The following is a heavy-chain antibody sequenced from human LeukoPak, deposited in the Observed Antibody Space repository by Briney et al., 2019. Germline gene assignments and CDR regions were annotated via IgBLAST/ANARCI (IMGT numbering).Heavy chain of an antibody. CDR2: IYTSGST. V-gene: IGHV4-4*07. Sequence: SETLSLTCTVSGGSISSYYWSWIRQPAGKGLEWIGRIYTSGSTNYNPSPKSRVTMSVGTSKNQFSLKLSSVTAADTAVYYCASQGHSMVRELWFDPWGQGTLVTVSS. CDR3: ASQGHSMVRELWFDP. J-gene: IGHJ5*02. D-gene: IGHD3-10*01. CDR1: GGSISSYY.